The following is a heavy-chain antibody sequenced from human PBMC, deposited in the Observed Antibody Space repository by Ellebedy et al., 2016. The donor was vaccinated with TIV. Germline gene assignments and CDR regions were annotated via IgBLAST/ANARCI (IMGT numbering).Heavy chain of an antibody. CDR3: AKDLGSYSNYVRDDY. V-gene: IGHV3-23*01. CDR2: ISGSGGST. D-gene: IGHD4-11*01. Sequence: GESLKIPCAAPGFPFSRYAMSWVPQAPGTGLEWVSAISGSGGSTYYADSVKGRFTVSRDNSKNTLYLQMNSLRAEDTAVYYCAKDLGSYSNYVRDDYWGQGTLVTVSS. CDR1: GFPFSRYA. J-gene: IGHJ4*02.